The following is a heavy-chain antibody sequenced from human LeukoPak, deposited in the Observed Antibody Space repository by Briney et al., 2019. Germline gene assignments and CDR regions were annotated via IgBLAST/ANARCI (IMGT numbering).Heavy chain of an antibody. V-gene: IGHV3-23*01. CDR2: INGSGGST. D-gene: IGHD3-22*01. Sequence: GGSLTLSCAASGFTFSSYAMSWVRQAPGKGLEWVSAINGSGGSTYYPDSLKGRLTLFRDNSKNTLYLQCNSLRAGDTAVYYCAKDPTMIVVVIPDCWRRRTLVTVSS. J-gene: IGHJ4*02. CDR3: AKDPTMIVVVIPDC. CDR1: GFTFSSYA.